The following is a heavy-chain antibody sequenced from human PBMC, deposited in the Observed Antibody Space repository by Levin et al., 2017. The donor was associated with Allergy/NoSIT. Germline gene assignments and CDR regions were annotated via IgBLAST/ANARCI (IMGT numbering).Heavy chain of an antibody. V-gene: IGHV4-30-4*01. J-gene: IGHJ5*02. D-gene: IGHD3-10*01. CDR2: ISFSGSA. Sequence: SCTVSGGSTSSGGYYWSWIRQPPGKGLEWIGYISFSGSAYYNPSLKSRLTISIDTSKNQFSLNLGSVTAADTAVYFCARCYMIRGDEFDPWGQGILATVSS. CDR1: GGSTSSGGYY. CDR3: ARCYMIRGDEFDP.